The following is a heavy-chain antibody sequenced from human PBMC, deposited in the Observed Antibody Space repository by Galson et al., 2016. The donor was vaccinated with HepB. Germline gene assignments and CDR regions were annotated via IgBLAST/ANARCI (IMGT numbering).Heavy chain of an antibody. Sequence: SLRLSCAASGFTFRYFSIHWVRQAPGKGLEWVTITSDDGSSKYYADSVKGRFTISRDNAKNSLYLQMDSLRVEDAAVYYCARSGVMAGYDYWGQGTLVTVSS. J-gene: IGHJ4*02. CDR1: GFTFRYFS. V-gene: IGHV3-30*04. D-gene: IGHD4-23*01. CDR2: TSDDGSSK. CDR3: ARSGVMAGYDY.